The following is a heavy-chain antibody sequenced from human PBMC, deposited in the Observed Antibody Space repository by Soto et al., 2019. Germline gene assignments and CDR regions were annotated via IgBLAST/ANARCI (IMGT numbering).Heavy chain of an antibody. CDR3: AKDHLDYDFWSGFALLFDY. Sequence: VQLLESGGGLVQPGGSLRLSCAASGFTFSSYARSWVRQAPGKGLEWVSAISGSGGSTYYADSVKGRFTISRDNSKNTLYLQMNSLRAEDTAVYYCAKDHLDYDFWSGFALLFDYWGQGTLVTVSS. CDR1: GFTFSSYA. CDR2: ISGSGGST. J-gene: IGHJ4*02. D-gene: IGHD3-3*01. V-gene: IGHV3-23*01.